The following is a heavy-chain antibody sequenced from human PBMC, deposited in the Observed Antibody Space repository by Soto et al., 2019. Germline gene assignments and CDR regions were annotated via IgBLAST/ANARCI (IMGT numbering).Heavy chain of an antibody. CDR3: ARDKGGQSGNFIFDT. D-gene: IGHD3-16*01. CDR2: MWYHGRDL. Sequence: QVQLVESGGGVVQPGRSLRLSCAASGFSFSDYVMHWVRQAPGKGLDWVAVMWYHGRDLFYADSVKGRFTISRDNSKNTLYLQMNSLRAEDTAVYYCARDKGGQSGNFIFDTWGQGTLVTVSS. J-gene: IGHJ4*02. V-gene: IGHV3-33*01. CDR1: GFSFSDYV.